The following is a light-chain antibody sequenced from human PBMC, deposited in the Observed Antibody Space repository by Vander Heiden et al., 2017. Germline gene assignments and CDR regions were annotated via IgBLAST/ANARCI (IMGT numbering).Light chain of an antibody. Sequence: DIQMTQSQSSLSASVGDRVTITCRASQSISSYLNWYHQKPGKAPKLLIYAASSLQSGVPSRFSGSGSGTDFTLTISSLQPEDFATYYCQQSYSTPLTFGGGTKVEIK. CDR1: QSISSY. CDR2: AAS. J-gene: IGKJ4*01. CDR3: QQSYSTPLT. V-gene: IGKV1-39*01.